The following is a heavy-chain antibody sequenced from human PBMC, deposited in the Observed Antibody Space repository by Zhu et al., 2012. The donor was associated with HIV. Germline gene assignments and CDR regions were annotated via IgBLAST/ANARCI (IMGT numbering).Heavy chain of an antibody. Sequence: QVQLQESGPRLVKPSQTLSLTCIVSGGSIISGGHYWSWVRQTPGRGLEWIASIYYSGNAYYNASLKSRGTVSVDKSRNRFSLILTSVTAADTAVYYCARTRESGNYYGGVSWFDPWGQGTLVTVSS. V-gene: IGHV4-30-4*08. D-gene: IGHD1-26*01. J-gene: IGHJ5*02. CDR1: GGSIISGGHY. CDR3: ARTRESGNYYGGVSWFDP. CDR2: IYYSGNA.